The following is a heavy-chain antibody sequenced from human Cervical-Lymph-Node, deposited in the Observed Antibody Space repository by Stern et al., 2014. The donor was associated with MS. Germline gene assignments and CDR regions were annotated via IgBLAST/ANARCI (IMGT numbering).Heavy chain of an antibody. Sequence: QLQLQESGPGLVKPSQTLSLTCTVSGGSISSGDYYWSWIRQPPGKGLEWIGYIYYIGSTYYNPSIKSRVTISVDTSKNQFSLKLSSVTAADTAVYYCASANCSSTSCPNWFDPWGQGTLVTVSS. CDR2: IYYIGST. V-gene: IGHV4-30-4*08. J-gene: IGHJ5*02. D-gene: IGHD2-2*01. CDR1: GGSISSGDYY. CDR3: ASANCSSTSCPNWFDP.